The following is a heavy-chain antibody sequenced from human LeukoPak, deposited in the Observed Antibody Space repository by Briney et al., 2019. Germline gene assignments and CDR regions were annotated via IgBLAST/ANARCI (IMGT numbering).Heavy chain of an antibody. J-gene: IGHJ4*02. CDR3: ARHYYDFWSGYFFDY. CDR1: GGSVSSGSYY. Sequence: SETLSLTCTVSGGSVSSGSYYWGWIRQPPGKGLEWIGSIYYSGSTYYNPSLKSRVTISVDTSKNQFSLKLSSVTAADTAVYYCARHYYDFWSGYFFDYWGQGTLVTVSS. V-gene: IGHV4-39*01. D-gene: IGHD3-3*01. CDR2: IYYSGST.